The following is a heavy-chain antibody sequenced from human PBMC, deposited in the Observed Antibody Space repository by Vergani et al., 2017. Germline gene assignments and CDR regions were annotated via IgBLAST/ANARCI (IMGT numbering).Heavy chain of an antibody. Sequence: EVQLVESGGGLVQPGRSLRLSCAASGFTFDDYAMHWVRQAPGKGLEWVSGISWNSGSIGYADSVKGRFTISRDNAKNSLYLQMNSLRAEDTALYYCAKDMSPDDFWSGSAPYFDYWGQGTLVTVSS. CDR2: ISWNSGSI. J-gene: IGHJ4*02. V-gene: IGHV3-9*01. D-gene: IGHD3-3*01. CDR3: AKDMSPDDFWSGSAPYFDY. CDR1: GFTFDDYA.